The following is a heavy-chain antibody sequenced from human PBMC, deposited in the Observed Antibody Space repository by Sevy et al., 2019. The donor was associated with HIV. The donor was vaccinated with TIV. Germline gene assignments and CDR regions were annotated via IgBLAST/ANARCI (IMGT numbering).Heavy chain of an antibody. V-gene: IGHV4-39*01. D-gene: IGHD2-15*01. J-gene: IGHJ4*02. CDR3: VRHDGGNTEYFDS. CDR2: IYYRGNT. Sequence: SETLSLTCTMSVSGGSISSINSDWGCIRQPPGKVLEWIGSIYYRGNTYYNPTLKTRFTISVDTSKMQFPLRLSTVTATDTAFYYCVRHDGGNTEYFDSWGQGILVTVSS. CDR1: GGSISSINSD.